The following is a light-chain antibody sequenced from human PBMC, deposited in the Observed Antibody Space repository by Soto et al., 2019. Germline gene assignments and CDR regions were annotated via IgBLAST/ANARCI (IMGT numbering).Light chain of an antibody. CDR1: QTVSITY. J-gene: IGKJ1*01. Sequence: TQSQGTLSLSRGESATLSCRASQTVSITYLTWYPQKPGKAPRLLIYDASTRDTGIPARFGGLRSRTEFTLPISSLQSEDVEVDFCQQSNNWPQTFGQGTQVEIK. V-gene: IGKV3D-15*01. CDR2: DAS. CDR3: QQSNNWPQT.